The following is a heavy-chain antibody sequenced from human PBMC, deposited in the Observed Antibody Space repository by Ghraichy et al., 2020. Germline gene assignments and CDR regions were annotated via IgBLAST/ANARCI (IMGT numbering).Heavy chain of an antibody. D-gene: IGHD3-22*01. Sequence: ASVKVSCKASGYSFNDYGISWVRQAPGQGLEWVGWISGHNGNTHYTQKVQGRVTMTTDTSKSTAYMELRSLRSDDTAMYYCARDLRDDSRYFDVWGGGTLVTVSS. CDR3: ARDLRDDSRYFDV. V-gene: IGHV1-18*01. CDR1: GYSFNDYG. J-gene: IGHJ2*01. CDR2: ISGHNGNT.